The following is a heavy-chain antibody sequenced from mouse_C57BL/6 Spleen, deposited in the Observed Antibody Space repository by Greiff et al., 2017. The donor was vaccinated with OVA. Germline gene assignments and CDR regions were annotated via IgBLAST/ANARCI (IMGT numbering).Heavy chain of an antibody. J-gene: IGHJ2*01. D-gene: IGHD1-1*01. Sequence: QVQLQQSGPELVRPGVSVKISCKGSGYTFTDSAMRWVKQSHATSLEWIGVISTFYGDASYNQKFKDKATLTVDKSSSTADMELTRLTSEDSAVYCCASYADIDYWGQGTTLTVAS. CDR1: GYTFTDSA. CDR3: ASYADIDY. V-gene: IGHV1-67*01. CDR2: ISTFYGDA.